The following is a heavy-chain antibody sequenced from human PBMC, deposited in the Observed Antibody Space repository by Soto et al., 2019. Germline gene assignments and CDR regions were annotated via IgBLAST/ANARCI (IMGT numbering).Heavy chain of an antibody. V-gene: IGHV3-23*01. Sequence: EVQLLESGGGLVQPGGSLRLSCAASAFTFSSYAMSWVRQAPGKGLEWVSAISGSGGSTYYADSVKGRFTISRDNSKNTLYLQMNSLRAEDTAVYYCAKDPVYYYYGTDVWGQGTTVTVSS. CDR1: AFTFSSYA. CDR3: AKDPVYYYYGTDV. J-gene: IGHJ6*02. CDR2: ISGSGGST.